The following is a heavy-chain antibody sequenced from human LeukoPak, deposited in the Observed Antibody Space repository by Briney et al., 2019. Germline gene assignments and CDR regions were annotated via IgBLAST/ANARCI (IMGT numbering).Heavy chain of an antibody. Sequence: SETLSLTCTVSGGSISSSSDYWGWIRQPPGKGLEWIGSIYYSGNTYYNPSPKSRVTISVDTSKKQFSLKLSSVTAADTAVYYCASTPSGSSAWYYFDKWGQGTLVTVSS. CDR1: GGSISSSSDY. J-gene: IGHJ4*02. CDR2: IYYSGNT. V-gene: IGHV4-39*01. CDR3: ASTPSGSSAWYYFDK. D-gene: IGHD6-19*01.